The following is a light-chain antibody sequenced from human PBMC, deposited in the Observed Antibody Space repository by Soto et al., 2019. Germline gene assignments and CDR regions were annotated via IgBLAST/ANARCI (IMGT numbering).Light chain of an antibody. CDR3: CSHSSSITWM. Sequence: QSALTQPPSASGSPGQSVTISCTGTSSDVGGYNYVSWYQQHPGKAPKLMIYEVSKWPSGVPDRFSGSKSGNTASLTVSGLQAEDEADYYCCSHSSSITWMFGGGTKLTVL. J-gene: IGLJ3*02. CDR1: SSDVGGYNY. CDR2: EVS. V-gene: IGLV2-8*01.